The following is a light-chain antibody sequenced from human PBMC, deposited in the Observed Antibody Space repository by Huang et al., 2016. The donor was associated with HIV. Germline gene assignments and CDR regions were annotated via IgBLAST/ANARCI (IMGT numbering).Light chain of an antibody. CDR3: QQYNAWPSTWT. CDR1: QGITGN. CDR2: GAA. J-gene: IGKJ1*01. V-gene: IGKV3-15*01. Sequence: EIVLTQSPGTLSLSPGETATLSCRASQGITGNLAWYHQRLGQPPRLLIYGAATRAHNSPGRFSGSGSGTDFTLTITSLRSEDSAVYYCQQYNAWPSTWTFGQGTRMEIK.